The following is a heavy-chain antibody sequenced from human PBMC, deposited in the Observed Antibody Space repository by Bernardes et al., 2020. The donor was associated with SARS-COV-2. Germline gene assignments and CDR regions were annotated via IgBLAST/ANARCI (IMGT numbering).Heavy chain of an antibody. CDR1: GYEFRSYG. J-gene: IGHJ6*02. CDR2: ISGFNGEN. V-gene: IGHV1-18*01. CDR3: AREVMVRIRDTYLNGMDL. D-gene: IGHD3-10*01. Sequence: ASVKVSCKAFGYEFRSYGISWARQAPGQGLEWMGWISGFNGENSYIQKIQDRVTMTTDTSTSTAYMDLRELRSDDTAVYYCAREVMVRIRDTYLNGMDLWGQVPTVTVSS.